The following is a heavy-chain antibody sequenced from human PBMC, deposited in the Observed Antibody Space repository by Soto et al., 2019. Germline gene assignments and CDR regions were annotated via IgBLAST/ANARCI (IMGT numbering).Heavy chain of an antibody. J-gene: IGHJ5*02. CDR2: INAGNGET. D-gene: IGHD3-22*01. Sequence: ASVKLCCKASGCTFTTYSIQWVRQAPGQRLEWMGWINAGNGETKYSQNFQGRVTITRDTSASTAYMELNSLRSEDTAVYYCARITTCCYSLYWFSPSGQGTLVPVS. V-gene: IGHV1-3*01. CDR3: ARITTCCYSLYWFSP. CDR1: GCTFTTYS.